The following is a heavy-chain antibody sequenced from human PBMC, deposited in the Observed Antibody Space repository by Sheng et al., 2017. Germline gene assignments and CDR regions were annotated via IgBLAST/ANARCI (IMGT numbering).Heavy chain of an antibody. CDR2: IRFDGSFT. J-gene: IGHJ6*03. Sequence: QESLVESGGGVVQPGGSLTLSCAASGFKFGDYAMHWVRQAQGKGLEWVAFIRFDGSFTDYGDSVKGRFDISRDNSKDTLYLQMNTLRPEDTAVYYCAKVAVKATYYNYFYMDVWGKGTAVTVSS. CDR3: AKVAVKATYYNYFYMDV. V-gene: IGHV3-30*02. D-gene: IGHD2-21*01. CDR1: GFKFGDYA.